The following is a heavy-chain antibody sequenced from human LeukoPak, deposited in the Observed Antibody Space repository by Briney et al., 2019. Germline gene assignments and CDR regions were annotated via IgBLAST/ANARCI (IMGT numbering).Heavy chain of an antibody. Sequence: GESLKISCKASGYIFTTYWIGWVRQMPGKGLEWMGIIYPGDSDTRYSPSFQGPVTISVDKSSSTAYLQWSSLKPSDTATYYCATSSPEYSSTLEGPDVFDIWGQGTMVIVSS. CDR1: GYIFTTYW. J-gene: IGHJ3*02. D-gene: IGHD6-13*01. CDR2: IYPGDSDT. CDR3: ATSSPEYSSTLEGPDVFDI. V-gene: IGHV5-51*01.